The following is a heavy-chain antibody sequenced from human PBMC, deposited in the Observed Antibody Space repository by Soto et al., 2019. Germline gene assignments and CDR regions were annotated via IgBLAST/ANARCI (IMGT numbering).Heavy chain of an antibody. CDR2: ISSSSSTI. CDR1: GFTFSSYS. Sequence: GGSLRLSCAASGFTFSSYSMNWVRQAPGKGLEWVSYISSSSSTIYYADSVKGRFTISRDNAKNSLYLQMNSLRAEDTAVYYCARVGWDGDYLKNYYYYYYMDVWGKGTTVTVSS. D-gene: IGHD4-17*01. V-gene: IGHV3-48*01. J-gene: IGHJ6*03. CDR3: ARVGWDGDYLKNYYYYYYMDV.